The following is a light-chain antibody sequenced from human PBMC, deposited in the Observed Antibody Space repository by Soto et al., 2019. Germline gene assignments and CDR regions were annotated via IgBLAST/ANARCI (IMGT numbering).Light chain of an antibody. V-gene: IGLV1-47*01. CDR2: PNS. CDR3: ATWDDSPSGRSWV. Sequence: QSVLTQSPSASGTPGQRVSISCSGSSSNIGSNKVYWYQQFPGSAPRFLIYPNSPRPSGVPDRFSASKSGTSASLVISGLRPEDEATYYCATWDDSPSGRSWVFGGGTKLTVL. CDR1: SSNIGSNK. J-gene: IGLJ3*02.